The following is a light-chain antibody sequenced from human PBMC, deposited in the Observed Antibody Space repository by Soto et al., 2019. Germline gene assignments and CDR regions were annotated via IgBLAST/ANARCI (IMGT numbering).Light chain of an antibody. CDR1: QGINNW. Sequence: DIQMTQSPSSVSASVGDRVTITCRASQGINNWLAWYQQKPGKAPKLLIYAASNLQSGVPSRFSGSGSGTDFTLTISSLQPEDFATYFCLQANSFLITFGQGTRLAIK. J-gene: IGKJ5*01. CDR3: LQANSFLIT. CDR2: AAS. V-gene: IGKV1D-12*01.